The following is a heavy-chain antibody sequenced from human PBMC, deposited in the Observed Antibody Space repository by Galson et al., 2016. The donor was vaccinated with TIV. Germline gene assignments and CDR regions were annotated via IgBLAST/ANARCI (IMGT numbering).Heavy chain of an antibody. V-gene: IGHV3-20*04. D-gene: IGHD1-26*01. J-gene: IGHJ4*02. CDR2: ITWDGDRT. CDR3: ARGGGSYYAVDS. Sequence: SLRLSCAASGFTFDDFGVSWVSGITWDGDRTGYVDSVKGRFTISRDNAKNALYLGMDSLRVEDTALYYCARGGGSYYAVDSWGQGTLVTVSS. CDR1: GFTFDDFG.